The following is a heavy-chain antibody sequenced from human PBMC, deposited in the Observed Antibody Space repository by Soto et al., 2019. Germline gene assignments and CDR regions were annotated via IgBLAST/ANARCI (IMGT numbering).Heavy chain of an antibody. Sequence: GGSLRLSCAVSGFICSSYDMSWVRQAPGKGLEWVSTILVGGSTHYEDSVKGRFTISRDTSKNTVYLQMSSLTAGDTAFYYCAKATATTGGAFEIYGQGTMVTVSS. CDR1: GFICSSYD. D-gene: IGHD3-16*01. CDR3: AKATATTGGAFEI. CDR2: ILVGGST. V-gene: IGHV3-23*01. J-gene: IGHJ3*02.